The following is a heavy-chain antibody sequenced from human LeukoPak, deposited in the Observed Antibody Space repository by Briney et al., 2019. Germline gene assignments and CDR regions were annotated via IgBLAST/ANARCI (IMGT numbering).Heavy chain of an antibody. Sequence: SQTLSLTCAISGDSVFSNSSWNWIRQSPSRGLEWLGRTCYRSKWYNDYGVSVKSRVNINPDTSKNHSSLQLSSVTPEDTAVYYCVRGGQGDGHSADEGFDIWGQGTMVTVS. CDR3: VRGGQGDGHSADEGFDI. V-gene: IGHV6-1*01. J-gene: IGHJ3*02. CDR2: TCYRSKWYN. D-gene: IGHD5-18*01. CDR1: GDSVFSNSS.